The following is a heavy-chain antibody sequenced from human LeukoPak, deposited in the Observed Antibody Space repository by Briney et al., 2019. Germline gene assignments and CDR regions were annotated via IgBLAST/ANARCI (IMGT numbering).Heavy chain of an antibody. D-gene: IGHD2-15*01. CDR2: ISGSGGST. V-gene: IGHV3-23*01. CDR3: AKARRVVDHFDY. Sequence: GGSLRLSCAASGFTFSSYAMSWVRPAPGKGLEWVSAISGSGGSTYYADSVKGRFTISRDNSKNTLYLQMNSLRAEDTAVYYCAKARRVVDHFDYWGQGTLVTVSS. CDR1: GFTFSSYA. J-gene: IGHJ4*02.